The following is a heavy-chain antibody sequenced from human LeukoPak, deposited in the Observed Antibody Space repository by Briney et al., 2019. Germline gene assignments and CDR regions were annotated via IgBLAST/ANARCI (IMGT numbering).Heavy chain of an antibody. CDR3: AKAASIAAAIFD. J-gene: IGHJ4*02. CDR2: ISYDESNK. CDR1: GFTFSSYG. Sequence: GGSLRLSCAASGFTFSSYGMHWVRQAPGKGLEWVAVISYDESNKYYADSVKGRFTISRDNSKNTLYLQMNSLRAEDTAVYYCAKAASIAAAIFDWGQGTLVTVSS. D-gene: IGHD6-13*01. V-gene: IGHV3-30*18.